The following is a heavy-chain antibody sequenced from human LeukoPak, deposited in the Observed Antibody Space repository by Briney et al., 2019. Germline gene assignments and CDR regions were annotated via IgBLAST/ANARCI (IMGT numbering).Heavy chain of an antibody. D-gene: IGHD6-19*01. Sequence: SETLSLTCTVSGGSMSSYYWSWIRQPAGKGLEWIGRIYTSGSTIYNPSLKSRVTMSVDTSKNQFSLKLSSVTAADTAVYYCARESGWGYYYYYMDVWGTGTTVTVSS. J-gene: IGHJ6*03. CDR1: GGSMSSYY. CDR2: IYTSGST. V-gene: IGHV4-4*07. CDR3: ARESGWGYYYYYMDV.